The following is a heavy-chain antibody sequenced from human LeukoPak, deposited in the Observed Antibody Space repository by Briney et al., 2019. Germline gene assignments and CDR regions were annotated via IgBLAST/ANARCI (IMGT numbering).Heavy chain of an antibody. J-gene: IGHJ4*02. CDR2: ISSSGSTI. Sequence: GGSLRLSCAASGFTFSSYSLNWVRQAPGKGLEWVSYISSSGSTIYYADSVKGRFTISRDNAKNSLYLQMNSLRAEDTAVYYCARDRHQYYYDSSGFFWGQGTLVSVSS. CDR3: ARDRHQYYYDSSGFF. D-gene: IGHD3-22*01. CDR1: GFTFSSYS. V-gene: IGHV3-48*01.